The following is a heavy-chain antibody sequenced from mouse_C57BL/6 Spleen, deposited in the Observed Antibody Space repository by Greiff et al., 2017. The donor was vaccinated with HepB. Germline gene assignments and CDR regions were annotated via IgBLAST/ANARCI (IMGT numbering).Heavy chain of an antibody. Sequence: VKLVESGAELVRPGASVTLSCKASGYTFTDYEMHWVKQTPVHGLEWIGAIDPETGGTAYNQKFKGKAILTADKSSSTAYMELRSLTSEDSAVYYCTRTPFAYWGQGTLVTVSA. V-gene: IGHV1-15*01. CDR2: IDPETGGT. CDR3: TRTPFAY. CDR1: GYTFTDYE. J-gene: IGHJ3*01.